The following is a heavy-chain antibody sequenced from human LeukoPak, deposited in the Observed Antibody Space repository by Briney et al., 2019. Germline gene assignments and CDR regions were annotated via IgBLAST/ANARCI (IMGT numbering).Heavy chain of an antibody. J-gene: IGHJ5*02. CDR1: GGSISSSSYY. V-gene: IGHV4-39*07. D-gene: IGHD6-6*01. Sequence: SETLSLTCTVSGGSISSSSYYWGWIRQPPGKGLEWIGSIYYSGSTYYNPSLKSRVTISVDTSKNQFSLKLSSVTAADTAVYYCARDSSSSEAAGFGPWGQGTLVTVSS. CDR2: IYYSGST. CDR3: ARDSSSSEAAGFGP.